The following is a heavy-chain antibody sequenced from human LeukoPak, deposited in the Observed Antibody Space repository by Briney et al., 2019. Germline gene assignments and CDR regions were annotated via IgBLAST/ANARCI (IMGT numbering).Heavy chain of an antibody. J-gene: IGHJ4*02. CDR3: ARGGYYDSSGYYVVYFDY. V-gene: IGHV4-39*07. CDR1: GGSISSSSYY. Sequence: SETLSLTCTVSGGSISSSSYYWGWIRQPPGKGLEWIGSIYYSGSTYYNPSLKSRVTISVDTSKNQFSLKLSSVTAADTAVYYCARGGYYDSSGYYVVYFDYWGQGTLVTVSS. CDR2: IYYSGST. D-gene: IGHD3-22*01.